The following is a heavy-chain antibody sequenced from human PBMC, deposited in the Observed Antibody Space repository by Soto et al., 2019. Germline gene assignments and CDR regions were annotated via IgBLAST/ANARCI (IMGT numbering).Heavy chain of an antibody. CDR1: GYTFSSYN. V-gene: IGHV1-18*01. CDR3: ARIGYCSGGSCRDYYYYAMDV. Sequence: QVQLVQSGAEVRRPGASVKVSCKASGYTFSSYNISWVRQAPGQGLEWMGWISAYNGDTNDAQNLQGRVTMTTDTSTSTAYMELRSLRSDDTAVYFCARIGYCSGGSCRDYYYYAMDVWGQGTTVTVSS. CDR2: ISAYNGDT. J-gene: IGHJ6*02. D-gene: IGHD2-15*01.